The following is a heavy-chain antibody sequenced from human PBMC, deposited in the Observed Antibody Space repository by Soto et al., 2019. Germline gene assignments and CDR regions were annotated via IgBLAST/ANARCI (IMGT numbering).Heavy chain of an antibody. CDR3: VKGGDYYDSSGYYGPFDY. Sequence: PGGSLRLSCSASGFTFSSYAMHWVRQAPGKGLEYVSAISSNGGSTYYADSVKGRFTISRDNSKNTLYLQMSSLRAEDTAVYYCVKGGDYYDSSGYYGPFDYWGQGTLVTVSS. CDR2: ISSNGGST. J-gene: IGHJ4*02. V-gene: IGHV3-64D*06. CDR1: GFTFSSYA. D-gene: IGHD3-22*01.